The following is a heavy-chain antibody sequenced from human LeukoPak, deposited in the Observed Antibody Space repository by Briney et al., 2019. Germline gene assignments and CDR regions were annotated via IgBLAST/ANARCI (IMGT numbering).Heavy chain of an antibody. CDR1: GGSISSSNW. CDR2: IYDSGST. Sequence: SETLSLTCAVSGGSISSSNWWSWVRQPPGKGLGGFGEIYDSGSTNYNPSLKSRVTISADTPKNQFSLKLSSVTAADTAVYYCARTKITTGHHFDYWGQGTLVTVSS. V-gene: IGHV4-4*02. J-gene: IGHJ4*02. CDR3: ARTKITTGHHFDY. D-gene: IGHD5-24*01.